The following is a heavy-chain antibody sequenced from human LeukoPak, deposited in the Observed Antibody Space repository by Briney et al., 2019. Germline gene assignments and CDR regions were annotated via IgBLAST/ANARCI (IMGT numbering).Heavy chain of an antibody. D-gene: IGHD3-22*01. CDR1: GGSFSGYY. Sequence: SETLSLTRAVYGGSFSGYYWSWIRQPPGKGLEWIGEINHSGSTNYNPSLKSRVTISVDTSKYQFSLKRSSVTAADTAVYYCARGTYDYDSSGYHDYWGQGTLVTVSS. CDR3: ARGTYDYDSSGYHDY. CDR2: INHSGST. J-gene: IGHJ4*02. V-gene: IGHV4-34*01.